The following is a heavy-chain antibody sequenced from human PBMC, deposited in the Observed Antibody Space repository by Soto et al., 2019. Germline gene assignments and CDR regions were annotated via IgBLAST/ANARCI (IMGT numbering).Heavy chain of an antibody. Sequence: PGGSLRLSCAASGFTFSGSAMHRVRQASGKGLEWVGRIRSKANSYATAYAASVKGRFTISRDDSKNTAYLQMNSLKTEDTAVYYCTRVGLLWFGESSYYYYGMDVWGQGTTVTVSS. J-gene: IGHJ6*02. CDR1: GFTFSGSA. CDR2: IRSKANSYAT. CDR3: TRVGLLWFGESSYYYYGMDV. D-gene: IGHD3-10*01. V-gene: IGHV3-73*01.